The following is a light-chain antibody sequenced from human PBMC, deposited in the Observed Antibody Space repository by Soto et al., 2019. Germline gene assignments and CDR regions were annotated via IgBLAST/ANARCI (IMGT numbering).Light chain of an antibody. CDR2: RND. Sequence: QSVLTQPSSVSGTPGQGVTISCSGSISNIGNNYVYWFQQRPGTAPKVLSNRNDQRPSGVPDRFSGSKSGTSASLAISGLRSEDEADYYCAAWDDTVRSDVFGTGTKVTVL. J-gene: IGLJ1*01. CDR1: ISNIGNNY. CDR3: AAWDDTVRSDV. V-gene: IGLV1-47*01.